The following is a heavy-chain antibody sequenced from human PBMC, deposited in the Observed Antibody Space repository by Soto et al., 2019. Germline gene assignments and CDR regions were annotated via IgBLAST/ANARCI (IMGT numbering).Heavy chain of an antibody. J-gene: IGHJ4*02. V-gene: IGHV4-59*01. CDR1: GGSISSYY. Sequence: PSETLSLTCTVSGGSISSYYWSWIRQPPGKGLEWIGYIYYSGSTNYNPSLKSRVTISVDTSKNQFSLKLSSVTAADTAVYYCARMPFIQDYDLRLEYYFDYWGQGTLVTVCS. D-gene: IGHD3-3*01. CDR3: ARMPFIQDYDLRLEYYFDY. CDR2: IYYSGST.